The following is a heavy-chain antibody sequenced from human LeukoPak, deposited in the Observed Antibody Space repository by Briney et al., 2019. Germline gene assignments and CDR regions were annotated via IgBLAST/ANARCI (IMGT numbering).Heavy chain of an antibody. CDR1: GYTFNNYY. CDR2: INPSGGGT. D-gene: IGHD6-19*01. V-gene: IGHV1-46*02. Sequence: ASVKVSCKASGYTFNNYYMYWVRQAPGQGLEWMGMINPSGGGTSYAQKFQGRVTMTRDTPTRTVYMEVSSLKPEDTAVYYCARQGAYSSAIGMGYWGQGTLVTVSS. J-gene: IGHJ4*02. CDR3: ARQGAYSSAIGMGY.